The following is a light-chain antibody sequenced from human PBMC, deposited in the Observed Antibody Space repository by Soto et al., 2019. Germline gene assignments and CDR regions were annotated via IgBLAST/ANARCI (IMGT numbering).Light chain of an antibody. CDR2: DAS. J-gene: IGKJ4*01. Sequence: IQMTQSPSSLSGSVGDRVTTTCGASQSISSYLNWYQQKPWKAPKLLIYDASSLESGVPSRFSGSGSGTDFTLTISSLQPEDFATYYCLQDYNYPLTFGGGTKVDNK. CDR3: LQDYNYPLT. CDR1: QSISSY. V-gene: IGKV1-6*01.